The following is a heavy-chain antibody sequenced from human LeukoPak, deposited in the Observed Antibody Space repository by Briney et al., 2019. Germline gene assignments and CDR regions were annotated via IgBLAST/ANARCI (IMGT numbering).Heavy chain of an antibody. CDR3: ARLVMRSSWNNWFDP. J-gene: IGHJ5*02. CDR1: GGSISSYY. V-gene: IGHV4-4*07. CDR2: IYTSGST. D-gene: IGHD6-13*01. Sequence: SETLSLTCTVSGGSISSYYWSWIRQPAGKGLEWIGRIYTSGSTNYNPSLKSRVTMSVDTSKNQFSLKLSSVTAADTAVYYCARLVMRSSWNNWFDPWGQGTLVTVSS.